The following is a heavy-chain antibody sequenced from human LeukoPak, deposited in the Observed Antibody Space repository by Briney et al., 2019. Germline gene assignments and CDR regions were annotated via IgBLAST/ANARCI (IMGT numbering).Heavy chain of an antibody. CDR3: ARGYQLLWGGWFDP. Sequence: SETLSLTCAVYGGSFSGYYWSWIRQPPGKGLEWIGEINHSESTNYNPSLKSRVTISVDTSKNQYSLKLSSVIAADTAVYYCARGYQLLWGGWFDPWGQGTLVTVSS. CDR1: GGSFSGYY. D-gene: IGHD2-2*01. V-gene: IGHV4-34*01. J-gene: IGHJ5*02. CDR2: INHSEST.